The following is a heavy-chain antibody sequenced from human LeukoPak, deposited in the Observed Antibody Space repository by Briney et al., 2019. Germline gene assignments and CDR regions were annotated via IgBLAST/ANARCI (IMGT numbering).Heavy chain of an antibody. Sequence: EASVKVSCKASGYTFTSYYMHWVRQAPGQGLEWMGWINPNSGGTNYAQKFQGRVTMTRDTSISTAYMELSRLRSDDTAVYYCARGAYYYDSSDYYYEGNPFDYWGQGTLVTVSS. D-gene: IGHD3-22*01. CDR3: ARGAYYYDSSDYYYEGNPFDY. CDR2: INPNSGGT. V-gene: IGHV1-2*02. J-gene: IGHJ4*02. CDR1: GYTFTSYY.